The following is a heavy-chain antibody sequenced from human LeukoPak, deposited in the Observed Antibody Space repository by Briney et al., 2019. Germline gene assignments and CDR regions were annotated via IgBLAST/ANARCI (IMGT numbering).Heavy chain of an antibody. D-gene: IGHD6-13*01. Sequence: SETLSLTCTVSGDSISSYYWSWIRQPPGKGLEWIGYSYHTGSTNYNPSLKSRVTISVDTSKNLFSLKLSSVTAGDTAVYYCATGYSSTWYYFDYWGQGTLVTVSS. CDR1: GDSISSYY. CDR2: SYHTGST. CDR3: ATGYSSTWYYFDY. J-gene: IGHJ4*02. V-gene: IGHV4-59*01.